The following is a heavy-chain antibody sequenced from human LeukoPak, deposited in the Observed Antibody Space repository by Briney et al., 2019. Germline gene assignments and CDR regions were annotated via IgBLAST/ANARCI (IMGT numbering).Heavy chain of an antibody. CDR3: ARDSGGSGSYYGTFDS. V-gene: IGHV1-69*04. D-gene: IGHD3-10*01. CDR1: GGTFSSYA. CDR2: IIPIFGIA. Sequence: ASVKVSCKASGGTFSSYAISWVRQAPGQGLEWMGRIIPIFGIANYAQKFQGRVTITADKSTSTAYMELSSLRSEDTAVYYCARDSGGSGSYYGTFDSWGQGTLVTVSS. J-gene: IGHJ4*02.